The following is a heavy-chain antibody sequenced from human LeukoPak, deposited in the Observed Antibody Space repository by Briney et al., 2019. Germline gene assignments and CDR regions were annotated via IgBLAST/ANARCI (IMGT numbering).Heavy chain of an antibody. CDR3: ANHLGVSDAFDI. J-gene: IGHJ3*02. Sequence: GGSLRLSCAASGFTFSIYWMSWGREAPGKGLEWVANIKQDGSEKYYVDSVKGRFTISRDNAKNALYLQMNSLRAEDTAVYYCANHLGVSDAFDIWGQGTMVTVSS. V-gene: IGHV3-7*01. CDR1: GFTFSIYW. CDR2: IKQDGSEK. D-gene: IGHD1-14*01.